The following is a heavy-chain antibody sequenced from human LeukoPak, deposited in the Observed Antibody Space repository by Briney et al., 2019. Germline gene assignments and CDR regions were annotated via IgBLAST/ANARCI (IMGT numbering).Heavy chain of an antibody. CDR1: GYTFTSYY. D-gene: IGHD3-3*01. CDR3: ARDVTYDFWSGYWFDP. Sequence: ASVKVSCKASGYTFTSYYMHWVRQAPGQGLEWMGIINPSGGSTSYAQKFQGRVTMTRDTSTSTVYMELSSLRSEDTAVYHCARDVTYDFWSGYWFDPWSQGTLVTVSS. V-gene: IGHV1-46*01. CDR2: INPSGGST. J-gene: IGHJ5*02.